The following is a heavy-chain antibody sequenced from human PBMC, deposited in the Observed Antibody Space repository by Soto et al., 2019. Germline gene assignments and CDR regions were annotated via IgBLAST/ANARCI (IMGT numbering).Heavy chain of an antibody. Sequence: VASVKVSCKASGYTFTSYAMHWVRQAPGQRLEWMGWINAGNGNTKYSQKFQGRVTITRDTSASTAYMELSSLRSEDTAVYYCASGGLRDTGFDYWGQGTLVTVSS. V-gene: IGHV1-3*01. D-gene: IGHD4-17*01. CDR3: ASGGLRDTGFDY. J-gene: IGHJ4*02. CDR2: INAGNGNT. CDR1: GYTFTSYA.